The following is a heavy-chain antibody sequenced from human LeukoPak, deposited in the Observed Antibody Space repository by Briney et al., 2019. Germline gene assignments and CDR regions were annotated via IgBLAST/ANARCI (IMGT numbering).Heavy chain of an antibody. Sequence: GSLRLSCAASGFTFSSYAMSWIRQSPGKGLEWIGTIYYTGNTFYNPSLKSRVTMSVDTSKNQLSLKLTSVTAADTAVYYCARHRLAVTTLLDFWGQGTLVTVSS. CDR3: ARHRLAVTTLLDF. D-gene: IGHD4-17*01. CDR2: IYYTGNT. J-gene: IGHJ4*02. V-gene: IGHV4-39*01. CDR1: GFTFSSYA.